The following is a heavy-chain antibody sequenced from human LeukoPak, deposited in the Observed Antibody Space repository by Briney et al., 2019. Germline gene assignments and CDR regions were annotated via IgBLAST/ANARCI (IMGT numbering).Heavy chain of an antibody. J-gene: IGHJ3*02. Sequence: GGSLRLSCAASGFTFSSYGMHWVRQAPGKGLEWVAVIWYDGSNKYYADSVKGRFTISRDNSKNTLYLQMNSLRAEDTAVYYCARDPLLLWFGSHAFDIWGQGTMVTVSS. CDR3: ARDPLLLWFGSHAFDI. CDR2: IWYDGSNK. V-gene: IGHV3-33*01. D-gene: IGHD3-10*01. CDR1: GFTFSSYG.